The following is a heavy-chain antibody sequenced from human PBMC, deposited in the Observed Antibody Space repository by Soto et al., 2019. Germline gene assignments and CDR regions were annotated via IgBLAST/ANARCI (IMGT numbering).Heavy chain of an antibody. CDR2: INPSGGST. V-gene: IGHV1-46*03. CDR1: GYTFTSYY. J-gene: IGHJ6*03. Sequence: ASVKVSCKASGYTFTSYYMHWVRQAPGQGLEWMGIINPSGGSTSYAQKFQGRVTMTRDTSTSTVYMELSSLRSEDTAVYYCASQYCSSTSCYGHYYYSYMDVWGKGTTVTVSS. D-gene: IGHD2-2*01. CDR3: ASQYCSSTSCYGHYYYSYMDV.